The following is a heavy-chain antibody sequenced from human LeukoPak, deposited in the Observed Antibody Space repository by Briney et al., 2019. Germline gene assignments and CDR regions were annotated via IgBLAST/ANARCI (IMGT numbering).Heavy chain of an antibody. V-gene: IGHV4-59*11. J-gene: IGHJ5*02. CDR2: IRYTGTT. CDR3: AGRDYSNYGSEFDP. CDR1: GGSISGHY. D-gene: IGHD4-11*01. Sequence: PSETLSLTCTVSGGSISGHYWSWIRQSPGKGLEWIGYIRYTGTTNYNPSLKSRVTISVETSKNQFSLRLSSVTAADTAIYYCAGRDYSNYGSEFDPWGQGTLVTVSS.